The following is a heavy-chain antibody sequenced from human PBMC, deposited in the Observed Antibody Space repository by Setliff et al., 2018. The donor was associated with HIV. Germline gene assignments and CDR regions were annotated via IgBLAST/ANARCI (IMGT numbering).Heavy chain of an antibody. Sequence: RGSLRLSCEASEFTLSRYSMSWVRQAPGKGLEWVSAIDPSGTYTYHADFLQGRFTISRDNSKNMLYLQMNSLTAEDTAIYYCAKAPLQYCSGVTCYSLDYWGQGTLVTVSS. CDR2: IDPSGTYT. CDR1: EFTLSRYS. J-gene: IGHJ4*02. V-gene: IGHV3-23*01. CDR3: AKAPLQYCSGVTCYSLDY. D-gene: IGHD2-15*01.